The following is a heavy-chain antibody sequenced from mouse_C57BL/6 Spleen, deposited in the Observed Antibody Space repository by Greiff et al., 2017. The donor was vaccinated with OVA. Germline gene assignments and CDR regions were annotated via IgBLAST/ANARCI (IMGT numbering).Heavy chain of an antibody. D-gene: IGHD1-1*01. CDR1: GYAFSSYW. V-gene: IGHV1-80*01. Sequence: QVQLQQSGAELVKPGASVKISCKASGYAFSSYWMNWVKQRPGKGLAWIGQIYPGDGDTNYNGKFKGKATLTADKSSSTAYMQLSSLTSEDSAVYFCARRGDYYGSSWDAMDYWGQGTSVTVSS. J-gene: IGHJ4*01. CDR3: ARRGDYYGSSWDAMDY. CDR2: IYPGDGDT.